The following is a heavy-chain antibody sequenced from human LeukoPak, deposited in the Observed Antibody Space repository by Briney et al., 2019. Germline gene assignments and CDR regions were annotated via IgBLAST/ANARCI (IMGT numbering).Heavy chain of an antibody. D-gene: IGHD3-22*01. J-gene: IGHJ4*02. Sequence: KTSETLSLTCTVSDDSITMYYWTWIRQPPGKGLERIGYVDHTGSTNFNPSLNGRVSISRDTSKNLFSLKLSSVTAADTAVYYCARDQDSSGYSVDYWGQGTLVTVSS. CDR1: DDSITMYY. CDR3: ARDQDSSGYSVDY. V-gene: IGHV4-4*08. CDR2: VDHTGST.